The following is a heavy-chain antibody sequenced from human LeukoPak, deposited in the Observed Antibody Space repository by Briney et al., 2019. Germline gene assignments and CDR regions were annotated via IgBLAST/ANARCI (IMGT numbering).Heavy chain of an antibody. CDR2: IYYTGST. Sequence: SETLSLTCTVSGVSITTYYWSWIRQPPGKGLEWIGYIYYTGSTNYNPSLKSRVTISVDTSKNQFSLKLSSVTAADTAVYYCARALMVRGVIMHTYYFDYWGQGTLVTVSS. CDR1: GVSITTYY. CDR3: ARALMVRGVIMHTYYFDY. D-gene: IGHD3-10*01. J-gene: IGHJ4*02. V-gene: IGHV4-59*01.